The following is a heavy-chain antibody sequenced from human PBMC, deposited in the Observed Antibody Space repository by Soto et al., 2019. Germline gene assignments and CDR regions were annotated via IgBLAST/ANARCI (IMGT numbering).Heavy chain of an antibody. D-gene: IGHD3-3*01. CDR1: GYTFTGYY. CDR3: AGFKLRFWGGPLAPYYYYGMDV. CDR2: INPSGGST. V-gene: IGHV1-46*01. Sequence: ASVKVSSKASGYTFTGYYMHWVRQSPGQGLEWMGIINPSGGSTSYAQKFQGRVTMTRDTSTSTVYMELSSLRSEDTAVYYCAGFKLRFWGGPLAPYYYYGMDVWGKGTTVTVSS. J-gene: IGHJ6*04.